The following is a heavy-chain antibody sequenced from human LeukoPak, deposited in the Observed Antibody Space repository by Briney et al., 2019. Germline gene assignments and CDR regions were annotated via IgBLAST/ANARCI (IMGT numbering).Heavy chain of an antibody. V-gene: IGHV3-11*04. D-gene: IGHD3-22*01. CDR1: GFTFSDYY. Sequence: KPGGSLRLSCAASGFTFSDYYMSWIRQAPGKGLEWVSYISSSSSTIYYADSVKGRFTISRDNAKNSLYLQMNSLRDEDTAVYYCARVGLTMIAPLTRPRPGYWGQGTLVTVSS. J-gene: IGHJ4*02. CDR3: ARVGLTMIAPLTRPRPGY. CDR2: ISSSSSTI.